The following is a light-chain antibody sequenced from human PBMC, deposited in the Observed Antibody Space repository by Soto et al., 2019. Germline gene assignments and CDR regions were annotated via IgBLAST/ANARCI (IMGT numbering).Light chain of an antibody. V-gene: IGKV4-1*01. CDR1: QSVLYSSSNKNY. CDR2: WAS. J-gene: IGKJ4*01. CDR3: QQYYRTPLT. Sequence: DIVMTQSPDSLAVSLGERATINCKSSQSVLYSSSNKNYLAWYQQKPGQPPKLLIYWASTRESGVPDRFSGSGSGTDFTLTISSLQAEDVAVYYCQQYYRTPLTFGGGTKVDIK.